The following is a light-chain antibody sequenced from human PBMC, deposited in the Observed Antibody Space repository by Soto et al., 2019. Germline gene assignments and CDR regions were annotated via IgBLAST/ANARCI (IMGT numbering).Light chain of an antibody. CDR3: QQIYTIPLT. J-gene: IGKJ4*01. Sequence: DIQMTQSPSSLSASVGDRVTITCRASQSVNTYLNWYQQKPGTAPKLLIYGASRLQSGVPPRFSGSGSGTDFTLTISSLQPEDFASYYRQQIYTIPLTFGGGTKVDIK. CDR1: QSVNTY. V-gene: IGKV1-39*01. CDR2: GAS.